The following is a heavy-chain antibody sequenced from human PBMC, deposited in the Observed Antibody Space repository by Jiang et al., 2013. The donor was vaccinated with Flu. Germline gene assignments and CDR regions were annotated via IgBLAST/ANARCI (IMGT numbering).Heavy chain of an antibody. V-gene: IGHV3-53*01. Sequence: TYYADSVKGRFTISRDNSKNTLYLQMNSLRAEDTAVYYCARDYDSSGYYRDYWGQGTLVTVSS. CDR2: T. CDR3: ARDYDSSGYYRDY. J-gene: IGHJ4*02. D-gene: IGHD3-22*01.